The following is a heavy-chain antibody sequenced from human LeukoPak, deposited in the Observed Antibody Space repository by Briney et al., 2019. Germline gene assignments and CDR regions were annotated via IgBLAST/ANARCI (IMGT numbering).Heavy chain of an antibody. J-gene: IGHJ4*02. CDR2: INPNSGGT. V-gene: IGHV1-2*02. Sequence: ASVKVSCKASGYTFTSYDINWVRQATGQGLEWMGWINPNSGGTNYAQKFQGRVTMTRDTSISTAYMELSRLRSDDTAVYYCARDGSFDYWGQGTLVTVSS. CDR3: ARDGSFDY. CDR1: GYTFTSYD. D-gene: IGHD1-26*01.